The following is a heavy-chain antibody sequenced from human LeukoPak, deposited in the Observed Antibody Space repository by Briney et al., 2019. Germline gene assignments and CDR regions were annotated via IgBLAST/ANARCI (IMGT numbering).Heavy chain of an antibody. CDR2: ISYDGSNK. CDR1: GFTFSSYG. J-gene: IGHJ3*02. D-gene: IGHD3-22*01. Sequence: GGSLRLSCAASGFTFSSYGMHWVRQAPGKGLEWVAVISYDGSNKYYADSVKGRFTISRDNSKNTLYLQMNSLRAEDTAVYYCAIGGYYDSRDGAFDIWGQGTMVTVSS. CDR3: AIGGYYDSRDGAFDI. V-gene: IGHV3-30*03.